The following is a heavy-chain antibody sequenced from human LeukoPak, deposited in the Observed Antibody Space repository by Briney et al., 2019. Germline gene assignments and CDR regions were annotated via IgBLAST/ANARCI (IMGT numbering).Heavy chain of an antibody. CDR2: INPNSGGT. D-gene: IGHD2-2*01. Sequence: ASVKVSCKASGYTFTGYYTHWVRQAPGQGLEWMGWINPNSGGTNYAQKFQGRVTMTRDTSISTAYMELSRLRSDDTAVYYCARVKYQLLFYFDYWGQGTLVTVSS. CDR1: GYTFTGYY. J-gene: IGHJ4*02. CDR3: ARVKYQLLFYFDY. V-gene: IGHV1-2*02.